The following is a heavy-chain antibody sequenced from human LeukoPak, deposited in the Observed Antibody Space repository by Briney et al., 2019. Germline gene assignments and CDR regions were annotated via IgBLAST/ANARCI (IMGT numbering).Heavy chain of an antibody. CDR3: ARERSTVAPPHPFDY. V-gene: IGHV3-33*01. CDR1: GFTFSSYG. D-gene: IGHD4-23*01. Sequence: GALRLSCAASGFTFSSYGMHWVRQAPGKGLGWVAVIWYDGSNKYYADSVKGRFTISRDNSKNTLYLQMNSLRAEDTAVYYCARERSTVAPPHPFDYWGQGTLVTVSS. J-gene: IGHJ4*02. CDR2: IWYDGSNK.